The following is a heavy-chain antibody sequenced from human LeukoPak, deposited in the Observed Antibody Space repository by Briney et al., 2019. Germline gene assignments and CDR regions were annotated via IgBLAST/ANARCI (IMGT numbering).Heavy chain of an antibody. Sequence: PGGSLRLSCAASGFTFDGYAMHWVRQAPGKGLEWVSGISWNSGSIGYADSVKGRFTISRDNAKNSLYLQMNSLRAEDTALYYCAKDMSSSGWYVTLFDYWGLGTLVTVSS. V-gene: IGHV3-9*01. CDR3: AKDMSSSGWYVTLFDY. CDR2: ISWNSGSI. CDR1: GFTFDGYA. J-gene: IGHJ4*02. D-gene: IGHD6-19*01.